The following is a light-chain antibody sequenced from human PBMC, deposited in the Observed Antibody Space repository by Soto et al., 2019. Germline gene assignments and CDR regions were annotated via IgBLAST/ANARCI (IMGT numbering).Light chain of an antibody. J-gene: IGLJ3*02. Sequence: QYVLTQPPSGSGAPGQRVTISCTGSSSNIGAGYDVHWYQQLPGPAPKLLIYGNSNRPSGVPDRFSGSKSGTSASLAITGLQAEDEADYYCQSYDSSLSGWVFGGGTKLTVL. CDR3: QSYDSSLSGWV. CDR2: GNS. V-gene: IGLV1-40*01. CDR1: SSNIGAGYD.